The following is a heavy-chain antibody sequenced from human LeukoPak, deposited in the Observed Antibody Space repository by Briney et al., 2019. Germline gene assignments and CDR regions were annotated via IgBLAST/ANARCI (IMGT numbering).Heavy chain of an antibody. CDR3: ARRLSDYGDYGTNWFDP. Sequence: ASVKVSCKASGYTFTNYGFSWVRQAPGQGLEWMGIINPSGGSTSYAQKFQGRVTMTRDTSTSTVYMELSSLRSEDTAVYYCARRLSDYGDYGTNWFDPWGQGTLVTVSS. V-gene: IGHV1-46*01. J-gene: IGHJ5*02. CDR1: GYTFTNYG. D-gene: IGHD4-17*01. CDR2: INPSGGST.